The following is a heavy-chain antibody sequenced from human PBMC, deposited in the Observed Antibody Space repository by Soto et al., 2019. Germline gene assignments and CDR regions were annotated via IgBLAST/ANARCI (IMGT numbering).Heavy chain of an antibody. CDR3: TRSSPYDFWSGYPNYYGMDV. J-gene: IGHJ6*02. D-gene: IGHD3-3*01. V-gene: IGHV3-49*03. Sequence: LRLSCTASGFTFGDYAMSWFRQAPGKGLEWVGFIRSKAYGGTTEYAASVKGRFTISRDDSKSIAYLQMNSLKTEDTAVYYCTRSSPYDFWSGYPNYYGMDVWGQGTTVTVSS. CDR2: IRSKAYGGTT. CDR1: GFTFGDYA.